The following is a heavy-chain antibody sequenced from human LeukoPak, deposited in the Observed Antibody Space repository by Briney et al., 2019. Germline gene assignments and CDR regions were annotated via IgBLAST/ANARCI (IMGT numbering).Heavy chain of an antibody. CDR1: GGSISSYY. V-gene: IGHV4-59*01. CDR2: IYYSGST. D-gene: IGHD3-10*01. CDR3: ARDGRSGGYFDS. J-gene: IGHJ4*02. Sequence: SETLSLTCTVSGGSISSYYWSWIRQPPGKGLEWIGYIYYSGSTNYNPSLKSRVTISVDTSKNQFSLKLSSVTAADTAVYYCARDGRSGGYFDSWGQGTLVTVSS.